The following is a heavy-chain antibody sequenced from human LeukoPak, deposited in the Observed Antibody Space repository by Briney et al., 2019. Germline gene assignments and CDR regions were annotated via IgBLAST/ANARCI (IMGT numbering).Heavy chain of an antibody. Sequence: SETLSLTRTVSGGSISSGGYYWSWIRQPPGKGLEWIGYIYHSGSTYYNPSLKSRVTISVDRSKNQFSLKLSSVTAADTAVYYCARVSALYYFDYWGQGTLVTVSS. CDR2: IYHSGST. J-gene: IGHJ4*02. V-gene: IGHV4-30-2*01. CDR1: GGSISSGGYY. D-gene: IGHD2-15*01. CDR3: ARVSALYYFDY.